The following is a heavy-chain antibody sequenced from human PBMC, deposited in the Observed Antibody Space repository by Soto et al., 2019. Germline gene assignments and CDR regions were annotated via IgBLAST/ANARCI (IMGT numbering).Heavy chain of an antibody. CDR3: ARDEMLGALKPLGACDI. Sequence: ESGGGVVQPGRSLRLSCAASGFTFSSFGMHWVRQAPGKGLEWVAFISYDGSNEYYADSVKGQFTISRDNPKNTLYVQMNSLRADDTAMYYCARDEMLGALKPLGACDIWGQGTLVTVSS. CDR1: GFTFSSFG. V-gene: IGHV3-30-3*01. CDR2: ISYDGSNE. D-gene: IGHD1-26*01. J-gene: IGHJ3*02.